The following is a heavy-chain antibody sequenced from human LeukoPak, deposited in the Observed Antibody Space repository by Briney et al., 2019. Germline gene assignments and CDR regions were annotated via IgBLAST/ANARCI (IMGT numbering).Heavy chain of an antibody. CDR1: GGSISSYY. J-gene: IGHJ4*02. CDR2: IYYSGST. CDR3: ARAGWNYIHYDY. Sequence: SETLSLTCTVSGGSISSYYWSWIRQPPGKGLEWIGYIYYSGSTNYNPSLKSRVTISVDTSKNQFSLKLSSVTAADTAVYYCARAGWNYIHYDYWGQGTLVTVSS. D-gene: IGHD1-7*01. V-gene: IGHV4-59*01.